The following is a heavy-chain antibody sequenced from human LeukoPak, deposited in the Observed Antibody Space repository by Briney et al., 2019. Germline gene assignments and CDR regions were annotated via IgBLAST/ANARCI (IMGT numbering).Heavy chain of an antibody. V-gene: IGHV3-7*04. CDR2: IKQDGSEK. D-gene: IGHD3-16*01. CDR1: GFSFSTYW. CDR3: ARLGVPYGMDV. Sequence: GGSLRLSCEASGFSFSTYWMGWVRQAPGKGLEWVAHIKQDGSEKWYVDSVKGRFTISRDNAKNSLFLQMNSLRAEDTAVYHCARLGVPYGMDVWGQGTTVTVSS. J-gene: IGHJ6*02.